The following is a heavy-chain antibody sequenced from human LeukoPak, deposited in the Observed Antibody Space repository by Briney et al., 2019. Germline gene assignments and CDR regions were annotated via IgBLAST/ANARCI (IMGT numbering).Heavy chain of an antibody. J-gene: IGHJ2*01. Sequence: GESLKISCKGSGYTFTTYWIGWVRQMPGKGLEWMGIIYPGDSDTRYSPSFQGQVTISADKSINTAYLQWSSLKASDTAMYYCARHYGSGSYPYWYFDLWGRGTLVTVSS. CDR2: IYPGDSDT. CDR3: ARHYGSGSYPYWYFDL. CDR1: GYTFTTYW. D-gene: IGHD3-10*01. V-gene: IGHV5-51*01.